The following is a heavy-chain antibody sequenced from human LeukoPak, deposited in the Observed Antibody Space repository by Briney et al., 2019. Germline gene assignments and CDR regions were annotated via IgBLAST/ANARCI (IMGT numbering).Heavy chain of an antibody. J-gene: IGHJ4*02. V-gene: IGHV4-61*08. CDR1: GGSISSGGYY. D-gene: IGHD3-22*01. Sequence: PSETLSLTCTVSGGSISSGGYYWSWIRQHPGKGLEWIGYIYYSGSTNYNPSLKSRVTISIDTSKNQFSLKLSSVTAADTAVYYCTRGRAYYDSTGYYYWGRGILVTVSS. CDR3: TRGRAYYDSTGYYY. CDR2: IYYSGST.